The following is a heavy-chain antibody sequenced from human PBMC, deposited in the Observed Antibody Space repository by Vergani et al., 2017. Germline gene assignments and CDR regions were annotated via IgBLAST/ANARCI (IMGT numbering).Heavy chain of an antibody. Sequence: QVQLVQSGAEVKKPGSSVKVSCKASGGTFSSYAISWVRQAPGQGLEWMGGIIPIFGTANYAQKFQGRVTITADESTSTAYMELSSLRSEDTAVYYCALPPLLPVADLLSEYFQHWGQGTLVAVSS. D-gene: IGHD3-10*01. V-gene: IGHV1-69*01. CDR3: ALPPLLPVADLLSEYFQH. J-gene: IGHJ1*01. CDR2: IIPIFGTA. CDR1: GGTFSSYA.